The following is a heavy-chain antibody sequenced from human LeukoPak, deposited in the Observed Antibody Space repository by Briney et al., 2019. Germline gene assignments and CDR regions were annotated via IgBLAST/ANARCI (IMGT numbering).Heavy chain of an antibody. CDR3: ARDRGIVVVPAAMLFDY. CDR2: ITSSSYSI. CDR1: GFTFNTYI. D-gene: IGHD2-2*01. J-gene: IGHJ4*02. V-gene: IGHV3-21*01. Sequence: PGGSLRLSCAASGFTFNTYIMAWVRQAPGKGLEWVSSITSSSYSIYYADSVKGRFTISRDNAKNSLYLQMNSLRAEDTAVYYSARDRGIVVVPAAMLFDYWGQGTLVTVSS.